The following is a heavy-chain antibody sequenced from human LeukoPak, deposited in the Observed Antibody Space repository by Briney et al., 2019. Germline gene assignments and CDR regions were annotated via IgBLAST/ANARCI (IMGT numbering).Heavy chain of an antibody. V-gene: IGHV3-21*01. Sequence: GGSLRLSCAASGCTCSSYSMTWVRHAPGQWLEWFSSISSSSSYIYYADSVKGRFTISRDNAKNSLYLQMNSLRAEDTAVYYCARGGPSSSNYYDYWGQGTLVTVSS. CDR3: ARGGPSSSNYYDY. CDR2: ISSSSSYI. CDR1: GCTCSSYS. D-gene: IGHD6-6*01. J-gene: IGHJ4*02.